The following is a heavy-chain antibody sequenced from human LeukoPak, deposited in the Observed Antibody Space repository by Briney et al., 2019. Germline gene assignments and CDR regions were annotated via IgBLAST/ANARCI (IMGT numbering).Heavy chain of an antibody. V-gene: IGHV4-39*01. CDR3: ARHEYSGSYYGLSWFDP. CDR1: GGSISSSGYY. D-gene: IGHD1-26*01. Sequence: PSETLSLTCTVSGGSISSSGYYWGWIRQPPGKGLEWIASIYYSGSTYYNPSLKSRVTISVDTSKNQLSLKLSSLTAADTAVYYCARHEYSGSYYGLSWFDPLGQGTLVTVSS. J-gene: IGHJ5*02. CDR2: IYYSGST.